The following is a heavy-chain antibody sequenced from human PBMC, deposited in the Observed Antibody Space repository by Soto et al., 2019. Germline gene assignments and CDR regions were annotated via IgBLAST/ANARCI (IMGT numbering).Heavy chain of an antibody. D-gene: IGHD3-3*01. J-gene: IGHJ4*02. CDR2: IYPSDSDT. Sequence: GESLKISCEGSGYNFAGHWIAWVRQMPGKGLELMGIIYPSDSDTRYRPSFQGQVTISADKSISSAYLQWSSLRASDTAMYYCARGGVSTRTFDYWGQGTPVTVSS. V-gene: IGHV5-51*01. CDR1: GYNFAGHW. CDR3: ARGGVSTRTFDY.